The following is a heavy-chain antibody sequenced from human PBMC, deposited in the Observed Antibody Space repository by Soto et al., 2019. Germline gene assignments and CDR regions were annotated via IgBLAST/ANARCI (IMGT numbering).Heavy chain of an antibody. Sequence: GGSLRLSCAASGFTFSSVWMSWVRQAPGKGLEWVANIKQDGSEKYYVDSLKGRFTISRDNAKNSLYLQMSSLRAEDTAVYYCARARPGNYMDVWGKGTTVTVSS. V-gene: IGHV3-7*01. CDR2: IKQDGSEK. CDR3: ARARPGNYMDV. CDR1: GFTFSSVW. J-gene: IGHJ6*03.